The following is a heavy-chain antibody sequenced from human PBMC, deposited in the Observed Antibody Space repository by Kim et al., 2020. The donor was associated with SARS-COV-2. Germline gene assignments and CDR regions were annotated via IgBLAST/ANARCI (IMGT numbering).Heavy chain of an antibody. D-gene: IGHD6-13*01. CDR3: ARARAAAAYDF. V-gene: IGHV4-59*01. Sequence: TNCNPSLRSRVTISVDTRKNQFSLKLSAVPDAETAVDYCARARAAAAYDFWGQGTLVTVSS. CDR2: T. J-gene: IGHJ4*02.